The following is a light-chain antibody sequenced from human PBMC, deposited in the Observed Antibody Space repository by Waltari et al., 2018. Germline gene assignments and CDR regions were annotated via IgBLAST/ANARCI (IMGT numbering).Light chain of an antibody. Sequence: QSALTQPASVSGSPGQSITISCTGTSSAIGSYNFVSWSQQHPGKAPTPMIVVVMIRPSAISSRFSGSKSGNTASLTISGLQADDEADYYCSSYTGSSALPGVFGGGTKLTVL. J-gene: IGLJ3*02. V-gene: IGLV2-14*03. CDR1: SSAIGSYNF. CDR3: SSYTGSSALPGV. CDR2: VVM.